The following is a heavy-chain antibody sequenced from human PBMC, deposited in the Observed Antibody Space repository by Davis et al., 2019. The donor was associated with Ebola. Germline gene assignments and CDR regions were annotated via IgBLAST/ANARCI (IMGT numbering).Heavy chain of an antibody. CDR1: GGSISTYY. V-gene: IGHV4-4*07. Sequence: PGGSLSLSCTISGGSISTYYWSWIRQPAGKGLEWIGRIYNNGFTNYNPSLKSRVTMSVDTSKTQFSLRLNSVTAADTAVYYCARVGAASGRELDVWGKGATVTVSS. D-gene: IGHD3-10*01. J-gene: IGHJ6*04. CDR3: ARVGAASGRELDV. CDR2: IYNNGFT.